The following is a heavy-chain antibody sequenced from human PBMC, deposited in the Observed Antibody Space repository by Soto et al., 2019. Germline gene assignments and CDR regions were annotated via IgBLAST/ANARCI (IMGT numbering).Heavy chain of an antibody. J-gene: IGHJ6*02. CDR2: MNPKSGNT. D-gene: IGHD6-13*01. V-gene: IGHV1-8*01. Sequence: QVQLVQSGAEVKKPGASVKVSCKASGYTFTSYDINGVRQATGQGLEWMGWMNPKSGNTGYAQKFQGRVPMTRNTYISPSYIALRSPSSKATTVYYCARAGAAAGSNSYYYGMDVCGRLTTVTVSS. CDR1: GYTFTSYD. CDR3: ARAGAAAGSNSYYYGMDV.